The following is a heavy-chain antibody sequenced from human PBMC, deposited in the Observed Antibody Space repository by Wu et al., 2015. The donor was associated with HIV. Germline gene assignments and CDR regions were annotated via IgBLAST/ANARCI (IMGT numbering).Heavy chain of an antibody. CDR1: GYTFTTYY. D-gene: IGHD3-10*01. V-gene: IGHV1-46*01. Sequence: QVQLLQSGAEVEKPGASVNISCKASGYTFTTYYIHWVRQAPGQGLEWMGIINPSGGDTIYAQNFQGRVTMTRDTSTSTVYMQLNSLRSEDTAMYFCARAPGSVRQFDSWGQGTLVIVS. J-gene: IGHJ5*01. CDR3: ARAPGSVRQFDS. CDR2: INPSGGDT.